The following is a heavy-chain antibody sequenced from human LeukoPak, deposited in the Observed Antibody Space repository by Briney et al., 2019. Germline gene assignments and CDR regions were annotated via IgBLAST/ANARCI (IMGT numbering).Heavy chain of an antibody. Sequence: ASVKVSCKASGYTFTSYGISWVRQAPGQGLEWMGWISAYNGNTNYAQKLQGRVTMTTDTSTSTAYMELRSLRSDDTAVYYCAREGGITMVRGADYYFDYWGQGTLVTVSS. D-gene: IGHD3-10*01. CDR3: AREGGITMVRGADYYFDY. CDR1: GYTFTSYG. J-gene: IGHJ4*02. CDR2: ISAYNGNT. V-gene: IGHV1-18*01.